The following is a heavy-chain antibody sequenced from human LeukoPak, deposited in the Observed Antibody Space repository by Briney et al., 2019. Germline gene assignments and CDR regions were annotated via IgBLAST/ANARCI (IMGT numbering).Heavy chain of an antibody. CDR3: AKGSSGWSIDY. Sequence: GGSLRLSCVASGFTFSSYGMHWVRQAPGKGLEWVALTRCDGSNEYYTDSVKGRFTVSRDISKNTLYLQMNSLRAEDTAVYYCAKGSSGWSIDYWGQGTLVTVSS. CDR1: GFTFSSYG. CDR2: TRCDGSNE. D-gene: IGHD6-19*01. J-gene: IGHJ4*02. V-gene: IGHV3-30*02.